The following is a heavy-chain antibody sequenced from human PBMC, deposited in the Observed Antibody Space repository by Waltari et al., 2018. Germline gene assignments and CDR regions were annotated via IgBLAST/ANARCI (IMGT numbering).Heavy chain of an antibody. CDR3: ARFDFRTGSYY. J-gene: IGHJ4*02. CDR1: GFPVSNNY. CDR2: IYSGGST. V-gene: IGHV3-53*01. Sequence: EVQLVESGGGLIQPGGSLRPSCAVSGFPVSNNYIRWALQAPGKGLEWVSVIYSGGSTYYADSVKGRFTISRDSSENTVYLQMSSLRAEDTALYYCARFDFRTGSYYWGQGTLVTVSS. D-gene: IGHD3-3*01.